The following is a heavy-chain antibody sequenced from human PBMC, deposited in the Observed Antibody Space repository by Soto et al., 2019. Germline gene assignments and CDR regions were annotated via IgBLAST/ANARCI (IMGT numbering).Heavy chain of an antibody. CDR2: IYYSGGT. CDR1: GGSISSGGYY. CDR3: ARSGSYSGYDWYYYYGMDV. D-gene: IGHD5-12*01. Sequence: QVQLQESGPGLVKPSQTLSLTCTVSGGSISSGGYYWSWIRQHPGKGLEWIGYIYYSGGTYYNPSLKSRVTISVDTSKNQFSLKLSSVTAADTAVYYCARSGSYSGYDWYYYYGMDVWGQGTTVTVSS. V-gene: IGHV4-31*03. J-gene: IGHJ6*02.